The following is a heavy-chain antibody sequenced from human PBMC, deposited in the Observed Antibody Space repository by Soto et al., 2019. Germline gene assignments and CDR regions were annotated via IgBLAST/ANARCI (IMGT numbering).Heavy chain of an antibody. CDR1: GDSVSSNRAA. CDR2: TYYRSKWYN. V-gene: IGHV6-1*01. J-gene: IGHJ6*03. Sequence: SQTLSLTCAISGDSVSSNRAAWNWIRQSPSRGLEWLGRTYYRSKWYNDYAVSVKSRMTIKPDTSKNQFSLQLNSETPEDTAVDYCARDLWITGHHYYYMDVWGKGTTVTVSS. CDR3: ARDLWITGHHYYYMDV. D-gene: IGHD1-20*01.